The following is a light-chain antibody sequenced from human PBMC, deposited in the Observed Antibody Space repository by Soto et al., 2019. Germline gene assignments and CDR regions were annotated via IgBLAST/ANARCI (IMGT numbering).Light chain of an antibody. CDR2: DAS. Sequence: EIVLTQSPGTLSLSPGETATLSCRASQSVSSTYLAWYQQKPGQAPGLLIYDASYRATDIPPRFSGSGSGTDFTLTISSLEPEDFAVYYCQQRSSWPPTITFGQGTRLEIK. V-gene: IGKV3-11*01. CDR1: QSVSSTY. J-gene: IGKJ5*01. CDR3: QQRSSWPPTIT.